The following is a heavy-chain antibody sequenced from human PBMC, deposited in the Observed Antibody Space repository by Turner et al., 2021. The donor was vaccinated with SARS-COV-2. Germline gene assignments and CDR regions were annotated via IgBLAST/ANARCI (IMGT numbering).Heavy chain of an antibody. CDR2: IYYRGST. CDR3: ARELTNNWFDP. D-gene: IGHD3-10*01. Sequence: QVLLQESGPGLVKPSETLSLTCTVSGASISSYYWAWIRQPPGKRLEWIGYIYYRGSTNYNPSLKSRVTISVDTSKNQFSLKLTSVTAADTAVYFCARELTNNWFDPWGQGTLVTVSS. J-gene: IGHJ5*02. CDR1: GASISSYY. V-gene: IGHV4-59*01.